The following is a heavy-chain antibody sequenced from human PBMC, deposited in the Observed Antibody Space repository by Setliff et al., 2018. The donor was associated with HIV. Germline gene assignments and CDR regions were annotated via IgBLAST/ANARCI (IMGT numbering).Heavy chain of an antibody. Sequence: SETLSLTCTVSGDSISSTTFYWVWIRQPPGKGLEWIGIINYSGTTYYNPSLKSRLTISVDTSKNQFSLSLNSVTAADPAVYFCARGGAVSADFDSWGQGTLVTVSS. V-gene: IGHV4-39*07. J-gene: IGHJ5*01. CDR3: ARGGAVSADFDS. CDR1: GDSISSTTFY. CDR2: INYSGTT. D-gene: IGHD3-16*01.